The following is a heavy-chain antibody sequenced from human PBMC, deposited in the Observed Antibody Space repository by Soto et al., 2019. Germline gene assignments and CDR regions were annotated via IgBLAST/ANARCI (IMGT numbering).Heavy chain of an antibody. V-gene: IGHV4-4*02. Sequence: QVQLQESGPGLVKPSETLSLTCTVSGASISSGTWWSWVRQSPGKGLEWIGQIYHNENADYNPSLESRVVISADKASNQLSLKMNSVTAADTAVYYGARHGGFNQEYWGQGTLVTVSS. D-gene: IGHD2-2*01. CDR2: IYHNENA. CDR3: ARHGGFNQEY. J-gene: IGHJ4*02. CDR1: GASISSGTW.